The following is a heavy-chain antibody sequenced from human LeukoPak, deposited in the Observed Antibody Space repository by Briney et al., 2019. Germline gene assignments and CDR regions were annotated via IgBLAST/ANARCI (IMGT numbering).Heavy chain of an antibody. CDR1: GGSVSSGSYY. D-gene: IGHD6-13*01. CDR2: IYYSGST. V-gene: IGHV4-61*01. CDR3: ARDREQLHYYYYGMDV. J-gene: IGHJ6*02. Sequence: SETLSLTCTVSGGSVSSGSYYWSWIRQPPGKGLEWIGYIYYSGSTNYNPSLKSRVTISVDTSKNQFSLKLSSVTAADTAVYYCARDREQLHYYYYGMDVWGQGTTVTVSS.